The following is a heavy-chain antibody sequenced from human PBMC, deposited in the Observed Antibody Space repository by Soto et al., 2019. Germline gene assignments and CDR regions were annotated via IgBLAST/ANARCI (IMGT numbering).Heavy chain of an antibody. D-gene: IGHD1-26*01. V-gene: IGHV3-30-3*01. Sequence: GGSLRLSCAASGFTFSSYAMHWVRQAPGKGLEWVAVISYDGSNKYYADSVKGRFTISRDNSKNTLYLQMNSLRAEDTAVYYCAGGGSGSYYADYYYYGMDVWGQGTTVTVS. J-gene: IGHJ6*02. CDR1: GFTFSSYA. CDR2: ISYDGSNK. CDR3: AGGGSGSYYADYYYYGMDV.